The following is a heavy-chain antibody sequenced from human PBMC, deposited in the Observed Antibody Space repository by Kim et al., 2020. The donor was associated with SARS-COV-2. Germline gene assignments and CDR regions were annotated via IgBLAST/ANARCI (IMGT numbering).Heavy chain of an antibody. J-gene: IGHJ4*02. Sequence: SETLSLTCTVSGDSISNSFYYWGWIRQPPGKGLEWLGSIYHSGSTYDNPSLKSRVTISVDTSKNQFSLKLSSVTAGDTAVYYCARLQHDSSGYIDSWGQGTLVTVSS. CDR2: IYHSGST. CDR3: ARLQHDSSGYIDS. D-gene: IGHD3-22*01. CDR1: GDSISNSFYY. V-gene: IGHV4-39*01.